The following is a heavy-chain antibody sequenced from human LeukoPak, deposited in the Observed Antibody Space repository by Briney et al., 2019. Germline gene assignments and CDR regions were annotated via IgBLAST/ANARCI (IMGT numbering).Heavy chain of an antibody. D-gene: IGHD2-2*01. Sequence: SETLSLTCAVSGGSISSSNWWSWVRQPPGKGLEWIGEIYHSGSTNYNPSLKSRVTISVDKSKNQFSLKLSSVTAADTAVYYCARVRSVVVVPAAMQRRWFDPWGQGTLVTVSS. J-gene: IGHJ5*02. CDR3: ARVRSVVVVPAAMQRRWFDP. V-gene: IGHV4-4*02. CDR2: IYHSGST. CDR1: GGSISSSNW.